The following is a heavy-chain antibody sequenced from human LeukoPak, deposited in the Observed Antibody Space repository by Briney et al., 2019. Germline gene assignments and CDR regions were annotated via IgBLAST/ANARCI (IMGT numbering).Heavy chain of an antibody. J-gene: IGHJ4*02. V-gene: IGHV4-59*01. D-gene: IGHD5-18*01. Sequence: PSETLSLTCTVSGGSISSYYWSWIRQPPGKGLEWIGYIYCSGSTNYNPSLKSRVTISVDTSKNQFSLKLSSVTAADTAVYYCARQYSYGFSEFDYWGQGTLVTVSS. CDR1: GGSISSYY. CDR3: ARQYSYGFSEFDY. CDR2: IYCSGST.